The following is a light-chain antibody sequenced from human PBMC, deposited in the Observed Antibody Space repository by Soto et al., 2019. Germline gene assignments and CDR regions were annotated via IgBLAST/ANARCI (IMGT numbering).Light chain of an antibody. Sequence: EIVLTQSPGTLSLSPGERATLSCRASQSVSSSYLAWYQQKPGQAPRLLIYGASSRATGIPDRFSGSGSGTDFTLTISRLEPEAFAVYYCQQYGSSPEFTFGPATKVDIK. CDR3: QQYGSSPEFT. CDR2: GAS. CDR1: QSVSSSY. J-gene: IGKJ3*01. V-gene: IGKV3-20*01.